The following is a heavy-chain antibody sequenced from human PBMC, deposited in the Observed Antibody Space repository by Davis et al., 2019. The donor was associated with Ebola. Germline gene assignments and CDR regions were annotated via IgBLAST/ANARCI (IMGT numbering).Heavy chain of an antibody. CDR3: AKADPQQYFDY. V-gene: IGHV3-30*02. Sequence: GESLKISCAASGFTFSSYAMSWVRQAPGKGLEWVAFIRSDGSVKYYADSLKGRFTISRDYSKNTLSLQMNSLRAEDTALYYCAKADPQQYFDYWGQGTLVTVSS. CDR1: GFTFSSYA. CDR2: IRSDGSVK. J-gene: IGHJ4*02.